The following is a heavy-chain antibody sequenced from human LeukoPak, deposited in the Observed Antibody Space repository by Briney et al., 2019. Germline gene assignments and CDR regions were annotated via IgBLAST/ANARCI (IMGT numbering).Heavy chain of an antibody. CDR2: ISYEGSNK. V-gene: IGHV3-30-3*01. J-gene: IGHJ4*02. D-gene: IGHD5-12*01. CDR1: GFTFSTYA. CDR3: ARVIRGGYDSEPFDY. Sequence: GRSLRLSCAASGFTFSTYAMHWVRQAPGKGLEWVAVISYEGSNKYYADSVKGRFTISRDNSKNTLYLQMNSLRAEDTAVYYCARVIRGGYDSEPFDYWGQGTLVTVSS.